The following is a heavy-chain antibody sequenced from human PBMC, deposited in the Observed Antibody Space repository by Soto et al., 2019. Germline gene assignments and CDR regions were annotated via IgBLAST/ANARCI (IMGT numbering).Heavy chain of an antibody. CDR2: IWYDGSNK. J-gene: IGHJ3*01. CDR3: ARDRGGWQPIREAFDV. CDR1: GFTFSSYG. V-gene: IGHV3-33*01. D-gene: IGHD3-16*01. Sequence: QPGGSLRLSCAASGFTFSSYGMHWVRQAPGKGLEWVAVIWYDGSNKYYADSVKGRFTISKDNPKNTLYLQMNSLRAEDTAVYYCARDRGGWQPIREAFDVSGQGTMVTVSS.